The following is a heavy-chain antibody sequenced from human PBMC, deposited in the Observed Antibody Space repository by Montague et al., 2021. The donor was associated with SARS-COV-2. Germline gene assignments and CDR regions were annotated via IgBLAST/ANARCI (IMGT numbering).Heavy chain of an antibody. CDR3: ARRGRKLLPVATTIGGFDI. J-gene: IGHJ3*02. CDR2: IYDSGST. Sequence: SETLSLTCTVSGGSISSSNYYWDWIRQPPGKGLEWIGSIYDSGSTYYNPSLKSRVTISVDTSKNHFSLKLGSVTAADTAVYYCARRGRKLLPVATTIGGFDIWGQGIMVTVSS. V-gene: IGHV4-39*02. CDR1: GGSISSSNYY. D-gene: IGHD5-12*01.